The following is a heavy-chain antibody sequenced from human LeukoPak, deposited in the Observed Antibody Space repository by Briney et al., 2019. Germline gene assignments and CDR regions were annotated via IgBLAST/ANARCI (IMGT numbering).Heavy chain of an antibody. CDR2: INYEGSTT. D-gene: IGHD4-23*01. Sequence: GGSLRLSCAASGITLSNYWMHWVRQAPGKGLVWVSRINYEGSTTIYADSVKGRFTISRDNDKNTLYLQMNSLRAEDTSVYYCAASSYGGNFGLFDYWGQGILVTVSS. V-gene: IGHV3-74*01. CDR1: GITLSNYW. J-gene: IGHJ4*02. CDR3: AASSYGGNFGLFDY.